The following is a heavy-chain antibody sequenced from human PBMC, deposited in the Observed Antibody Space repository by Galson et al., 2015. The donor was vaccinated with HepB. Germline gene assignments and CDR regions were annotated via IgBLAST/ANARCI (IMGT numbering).Heavy chain of an antibody. D-gene: IGHD3-10*01. CDR3: ARDSSNYYGSGSPLFDP. Sequence: SLRLSCAASGFTFSSYSMNWVRQAPGKGLEWVSSISGSSSYIYYADSVKGRFTISRDNAKNSLYLQMNSLRAEDTAVYYCARDSSNYYGSGSPLFDPWGQGTLVTVSS. CDR1: GFTFSSYS. J-gene: IGHJ5*02. V-gene: IGHV3-21*01. CDR2: ISGSSSYI.